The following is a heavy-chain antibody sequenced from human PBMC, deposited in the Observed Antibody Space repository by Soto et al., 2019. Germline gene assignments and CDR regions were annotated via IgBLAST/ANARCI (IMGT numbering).Heavy chain of an antibody. D-gene: IGHD2-2*01. CDR3: ARGSAAIMVD. J-gene: IGHJ4*02. Sequence: SETLSLTCTVSGGSISSYYWIWIRQPPGKGPEWIGYIYYSGSTNYNPSLKSRVTISVDTSKKQFSLKLSSVTAADTAVYYCARGSAAIMVDWGQGTLVTVSS. CDR2: IYYSGST. CDR1: GGSISSYY. V-gene: IGHV4-59*01.